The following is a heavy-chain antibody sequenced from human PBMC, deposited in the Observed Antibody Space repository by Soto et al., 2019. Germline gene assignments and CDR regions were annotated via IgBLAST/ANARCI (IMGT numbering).Heavy chain of an antibody. Sequence: GGSLRLSCAASGFTFSSYGMHRVRQAPGKGLEWVAVISYDGSNKYYADSVKGRFTISRDNSKNTLYLQMNSLRAEDTAVYYCAKDRPHYYDSSGYLDYWGQGTLVTVSS. CDR1: GFTFSSYG. D-gene: IGHD3-22*01. V-gene: IGHV3-30*18. CDR3: AKDRPHYYDSSGYLDY. J-gene: IGHJ4*02. CDR2: ISYDGSNK.